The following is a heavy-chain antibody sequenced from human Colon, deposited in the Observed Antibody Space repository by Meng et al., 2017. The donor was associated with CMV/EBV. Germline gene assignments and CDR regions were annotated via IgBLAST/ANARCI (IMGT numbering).Heavy chain of an antibody. D-gene: IGHD1-7*01. CDR1: GYTFTSYG. CDR2: ISDYNGNT. V-gene: IGHV1-18*01. J-gene: IGHJ6*02. CDR3: ARDSVTGTTDGMDV. Sequence: GESLKISCQASGYTFTSYGISWVRQAPGQGLEWMGWISDYNGNTNYAQKFQGRVTMTTDTSTSTAYMDLRSLRSDDTAVYYCARDSVTGTTDGMDVWGQGTTVTVSS.